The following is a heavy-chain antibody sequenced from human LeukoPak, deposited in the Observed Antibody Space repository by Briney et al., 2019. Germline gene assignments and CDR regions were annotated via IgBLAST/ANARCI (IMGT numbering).Heavy chain of an antibody. V-gene: IGHV3-48*02. J-gene: IGHJ4*02. CDR1: GLTFSSYE. D-gene: IGHD4-17*01. CDR3: ARAKDGDDHPGDY. Sequence: PGGSLRLSCAASGLTFSSYEMNWVRQAPGKGLEWVSYISSRSTPIYYANSVRGRFTISRDNAKNSLYLQMNSLRDEDTAVYSCARAKDGDDHPGDYWGQGTLVTVSS. CDR2: ISSRSTPI.